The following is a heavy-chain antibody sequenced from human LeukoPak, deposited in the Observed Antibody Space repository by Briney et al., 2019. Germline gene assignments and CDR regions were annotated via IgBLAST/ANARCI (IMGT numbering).Heavy chain of an antibody. CDR1: GFTFSSYS. V-gene: IGHV3-21*01. J-gene: IGHJ4*02. Sequence: GGSLRLSCAASGFTFSSYSMNWVRQAPGKGLEWVSSISSSSSYIYYANSVKGRFTISRDNAKNSLYLQMNSLRAEDTAVYYWGTAMVRLVDCWGQGTLVTVSS. D-gene: IGHD3-10*01. CDR2: ISSSSSYI. CDR3: GTAMVRLVDC.